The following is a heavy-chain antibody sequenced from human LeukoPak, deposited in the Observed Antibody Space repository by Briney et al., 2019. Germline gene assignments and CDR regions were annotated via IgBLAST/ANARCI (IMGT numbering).Heavy chain of an antibody. J-gene: IGHJ4*02. CDR3: ARGRGYSYARYFDY. V-gene: IGHV4-34*01. Sequence: SETLSLTCAVYGGSFSGYYWSWIRQPPGKGLEWIGEINHSGSTNYNPSLKSRVTISVDTSKNQFSLKLSSVTAADTAVYYCARGRGYSYARYFDYWGQGTLVTVSS. CDR1: GGSFSGYY. CDR2: INHSGST. D-gene: IGHD5-18*01.